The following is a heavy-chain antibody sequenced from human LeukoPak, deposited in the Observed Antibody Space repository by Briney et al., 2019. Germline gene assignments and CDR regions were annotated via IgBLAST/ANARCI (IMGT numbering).Heavy chain of an antibody. J-gene: IGHJ5*02. CDR2: ISAYNGNT. CDR3: ARGETLGYCSGGSCPARFDP. CDR1: GYTFTSYG. D-gene: IGHD2-15*01. Sequence: ASVKVSCKASGYTFTSYGISWVRPAPGQGLEWMGWISAYNGNTNYAQKLQGRVTMTTDTSTSTAYMELRSLRSDDTAVYYCARGETLGYCSGGSCPARFDPWGQGTLVTVSS. V-gene: IGHV1-18*01.